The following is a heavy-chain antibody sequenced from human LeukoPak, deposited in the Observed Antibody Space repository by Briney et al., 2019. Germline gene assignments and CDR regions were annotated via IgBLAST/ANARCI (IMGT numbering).Heavy chain of an antibody. CDR3: ARGRDGYNFLNRGEYYYFDY. D-gene: IGHD5-24*01. CDR1: GGSISSNSYY. Sequence: SETLSLTCAVSGGSISSNSYYWSWIRQPAGKGLEWIGRFYTSGSTNYNPSLKSRVTISVDTSKNQFSLKLNSVTAADTAVYYCARGRDGYNFLNRGEYYYFDYWGRGTLVTVSS. CDR2: FYTSGST. V-gene: IGHV4-61*02. J-gene: IGHJ4*02.